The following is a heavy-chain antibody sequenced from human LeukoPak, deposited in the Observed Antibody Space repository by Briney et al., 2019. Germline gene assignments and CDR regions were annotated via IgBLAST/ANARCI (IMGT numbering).Heavy chain of an antibody. Sequence: GGSLRLSCAASEFTVSTNYMSWVRQAPGKGLEWVSIIYSTGGKYYADSVKGRFTISRDNSKHTLYLQMSSLRVEDTAVYYCSKVGYDYLWGSYRGYSYYGMDVWGQGTTLTVSS. CDR2: IYSTGGK. CDR3: SKVGYDYLWGSYRGYSYYGMDV. V-gene: IGHV3-66*01. J-gene: IGHJ6*02. CDR1: EFTVSTNY. D-gene: IGHD3-16*02.